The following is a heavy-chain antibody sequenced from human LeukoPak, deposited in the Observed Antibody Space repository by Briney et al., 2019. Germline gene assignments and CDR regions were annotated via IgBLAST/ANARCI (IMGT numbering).Heavy chain of an antibody. V-gene: IGHV1-2*02. CDR1: GYTFTGYF. CDR2: INPNSGGT. D-gene: IGHD3-22*01. Sequence: ASVKVSCKASGYTFTGYFMHWVRQAPGQGLEWMGWINPNSGGTNYAQKFQGRVTMTRDTSISTAYMELSRLLSDDTAVYYCAREYYDSSGYYLGGDDFDYWGQGTLVTVSS. CDR3: AREYYDSSGYYLGGDDFDY. J-gene: IGHJ4*02.